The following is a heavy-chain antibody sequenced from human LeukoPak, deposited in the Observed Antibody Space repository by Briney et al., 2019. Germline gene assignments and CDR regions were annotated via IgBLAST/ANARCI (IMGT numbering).Heavy chain of an antibody. CDR3: ARGPVAVAGTAPFDY. CDR1: GXTFSSYA. V-gene: IGHV3-64*01. Sequence: PGGSLRLSCAASGXTFSSYALHWVRLAPGKGLEYVSAISSNGGSTYYANSVKGRFTISRDNSKNTLYLQMGSLRDEDMGVYYCARGPVAVAGTAPFDYWGQGILVTVSS. D-gene: IGHD6-19*01. CDR2: ISSNGGST. J-gene: IGHJ4*02.